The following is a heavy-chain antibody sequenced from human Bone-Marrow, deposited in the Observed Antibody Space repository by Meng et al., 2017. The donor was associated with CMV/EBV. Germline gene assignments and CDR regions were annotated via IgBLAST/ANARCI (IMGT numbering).Heavy chain of an antibody. D-gene: IGHD3-3*01. V-gene: IGHV4-30-4*01. Sequence: SISSGDYYWSWIRQPPGKGLEWIGYIYYSGSTYYNLSLKSRVTISIDTSKNQFSLKLSSVTAADTAVYYCARSTYYDFWSGYYSHFDYWGQGTLVTVS. J-gene: IGHJ4*02. CDR2: IYYSGST. CDR1: SISSGDYY. CDR3: ARSTYYDFWSGYYSHFDY.